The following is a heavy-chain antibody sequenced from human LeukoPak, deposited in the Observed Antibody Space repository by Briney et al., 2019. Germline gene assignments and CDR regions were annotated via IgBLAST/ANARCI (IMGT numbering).Heavy chain of an antibody. D-gene: IGHD5-18*01. CDR3: ARHDSFIPY. Sequence: TGGSLRLSCAASGFTFNYYAMSWVRQAPGKGLEWVSGISDSGGSTYYTDSVKGRFTISRDNSKNTVYLQMNNLRAEDTAVYFCARHDSFIPYWGQGSLVTVSS. J-gene: IGHJ4*02. V-gene: IGHV3-23*01. CDR2: ISDSGGST. CDR1: GFTFNYYA.